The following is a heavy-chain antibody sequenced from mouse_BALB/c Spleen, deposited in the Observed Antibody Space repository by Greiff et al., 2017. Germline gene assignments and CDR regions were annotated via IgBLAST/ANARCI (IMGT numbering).Heavy chain of an antibody. J-gene: IGHJ2*01. CDR2: ISSGGST. CDR1: GFTFSSYA. CDR3: ARGDYFDY. V-gene: IGHV5-6-5*01. Sequence: EVMLVESGGGLVKPGGSLKLSCAASGFTFSSYAMSWVRQTPEKRLEWVASISSGGSTYYPDNVKGRFTISRDNARNILYLQMSSLRSEDTAMYYCARGDYFDYWGQGTTLTVSS.